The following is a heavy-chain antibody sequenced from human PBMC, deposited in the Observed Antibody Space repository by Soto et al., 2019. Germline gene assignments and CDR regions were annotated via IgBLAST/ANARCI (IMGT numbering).Heavy chain of an antibody. J-gene: IGHJ5*02. D-gene: IGHD6-19*01. CDR2: LNYDGSTT. Sequence: EVQLVESGGGLVQPGGSLRLSCAASGFTFSSYWMHWVRQVPGKGLVWVARLNYDGSTTTYADSVTGRFTISRDNARNTLYLQMNSLRAEDSGVYYCARAGTGCYWFDPWGQGTLVTVSS. CDR3: ARAGTGCYWFDP. CDR1: GFTFSSYW. V-gene: IGHV3-74*01.